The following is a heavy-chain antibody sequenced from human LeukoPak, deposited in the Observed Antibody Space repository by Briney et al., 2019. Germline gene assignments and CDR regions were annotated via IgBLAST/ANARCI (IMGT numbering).Heavy chain of an antibody. D-gene: IGHD1-7*01. CDR1: GGTFSSYA. J-gene: IGHJ4*02. V-gene: IGHV1-69*05. CDR2: IIPIFGTA. Sequence: SVKVSRKASGGTFSSYAIRWVRQAPGQGLEWMGGIIPIFGTANYAQKFQGRVTITTDESTSTAYMELSSLRSEDTAVYYCATRYNWNSYFDYWGQGTLVTVSS. CDR3: ATRYNWNSYFDY.